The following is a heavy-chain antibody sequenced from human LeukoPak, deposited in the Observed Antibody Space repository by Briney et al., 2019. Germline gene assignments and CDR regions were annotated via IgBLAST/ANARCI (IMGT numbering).Heavy chain of an antibody. D-gene: IGHD2-2*01. CDR2: IRYDGSNK. CDR3: ATPGVVPAYRYFDY. V-gene: IGHV3-30*02. J-gene: IGHJ4*02. CDR1: GFTFSSYG. Sequence: GGSLRLSCAASGFTFSSYGMDWVRQAPGKGLEWVAFIRYDGSNKYYADSVKGRFTISRDNSKNTLYLQMNSLRAEDTAVYYCATPGVVPAYRYFDYWGQGTLVTVSS.